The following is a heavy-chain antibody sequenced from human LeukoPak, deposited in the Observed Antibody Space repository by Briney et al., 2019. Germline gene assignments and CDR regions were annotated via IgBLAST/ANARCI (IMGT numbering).Heavy chain of an antibody. J-gene: IGHJ4*02. CDR2: IYYSGST. Sequence: PSETLSLTCTVSGGSIGSYYWTWIRQPQGKGLEWIGYIYYSGSTNYNPSLKSRVTMSVDTSKNHFSLMLSSVTAADTAVYYCARLHETGLFFDYWGQGTLVTVSS. V-gene: IGHV4-59*08. D-gene: IGHD3-9*01. CDR1: GGSIGSYY. CDR3: ARLHETGLFFDY.